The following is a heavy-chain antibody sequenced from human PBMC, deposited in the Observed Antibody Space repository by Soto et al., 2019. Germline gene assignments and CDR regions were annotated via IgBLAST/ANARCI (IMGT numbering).Heavy chain of an antibody. CDR1: GFTFSSYS. CDR2: ISSSSSYI. D-gene: IGHD3-22*01. J-gene: IGHJ4*02. V-gene: IGHV3-21*01. Sequence: GGSLRLFCAASGFTFSSYSMNWVRQAPGKGLEWVSSISSSSSYIYYADSVKGRFTISRDNAKNSLYLQMNSLRAEDTAVYYCAREDQMIGRGESDFDYWGQGTLVTVSS. CDR3: AREDQMIGRGESDFDY.